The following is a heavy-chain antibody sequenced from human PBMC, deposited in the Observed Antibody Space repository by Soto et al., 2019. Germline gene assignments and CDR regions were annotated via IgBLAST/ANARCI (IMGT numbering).Heavy chain of an antibody. CDR1: GYTFTGYY. CDR3: ARDISEFDYYDSSGYP. D-gene: IGHD3-22*01. Sequence: ASVKVSCKASGYTFTGYYMHWVRQAPGQGLEWMGWINPNSGGTNYAQKFQGRVTMTRDTSISTAYMELSRLRSDDTAVYYCARDISEFDYYDSSGYPWGQGTLVTVSS. J-gene: IGHJ5*02. CDR2: INPNSGGT. V-gene: IGHV1-2*02.